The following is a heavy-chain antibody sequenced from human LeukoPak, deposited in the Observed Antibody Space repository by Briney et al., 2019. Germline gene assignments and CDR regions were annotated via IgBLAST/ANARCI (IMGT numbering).Heavy chain of an antibody. CDR2: IWYDGSNK. J-gene: IGHJ4*02. V-gene: IGHV3-33*01. CDR1: GFTFSSYG. CDR3: AREDGFGYFDY. D-gene: IGHD3-10*01. Sequence: GRSLRLSCAASGFTFSSYGMHWVRQAPGKGLEWVAVIWYDGSNKYYADSVKGRFTISRDNSKNTLHLQMNSLRAEDTAVYYCAREDGFGYFDYWGQGTLVTVSS.